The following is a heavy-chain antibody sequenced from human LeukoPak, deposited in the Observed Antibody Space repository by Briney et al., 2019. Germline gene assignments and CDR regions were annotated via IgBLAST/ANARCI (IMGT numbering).Heavy chain of an antibody. CDR1: GGPINSGTFY. CDR3: ARRSDSGSDEGEDYFDY. CDR2: MYDDGSS. D-gene: IGHD1-26*01. Sequence: SDTLSLACTLSGGPINSGTFYGGSIRQPPGKGLEGIERMYDDGSSYYNPPLKSRVTTSVDTSNNQFSLKLTSVTAAVTAVYFCARRSDSGSDEGEDYFDYWGQGTLVTVSS. J-gene: IGHJ4*02. V-gene: IGHV4-39*01.